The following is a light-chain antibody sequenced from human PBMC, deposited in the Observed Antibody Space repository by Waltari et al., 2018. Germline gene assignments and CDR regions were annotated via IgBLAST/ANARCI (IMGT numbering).Light chain of an antibody. J-gene: IGLJ1*01. CDR2: GVT. CDR3: CSRADSHTYV. Sequence: QSALTQPHSVSGSPGQSFTIFCTGTSSAVGRYDYVSWYQHHPGKAPKLLICGVTKRPSGFPDRFSGSESGNTASLTSSGLQAEDEADYYCCSRADSHTYVFGTGTKVTVL. CDR1: SSAVGRYDY. V-gene: IGLV2-11*01.